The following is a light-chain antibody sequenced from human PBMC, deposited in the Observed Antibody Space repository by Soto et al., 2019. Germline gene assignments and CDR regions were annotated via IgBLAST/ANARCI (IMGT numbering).Light chain of an antibody. J-gene: IGKJ1*01. Sequence: IHVSLSPATLSASIGDRVIITCRASQGISSWLAWYQQKPGKAPKLLIYDASNLESGVPSRFSGSGSGTDFTLTINSLAPEDFAIYYCHQRQSLPRTFGQGTKVDIK. CDR2: DAS. CDR3: HQRQSLPRT. CDR1: QGISSW. V-gene: IGKV1-5*01.